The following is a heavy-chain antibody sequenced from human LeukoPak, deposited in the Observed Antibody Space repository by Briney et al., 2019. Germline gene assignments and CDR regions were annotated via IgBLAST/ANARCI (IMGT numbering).Heavy chain of an antibody. J-gene: IGHJ6*03. CDR1: GLTFSNYA. Sequence: GGSLRLSCTASGLTFSNYATTWVRQAPGKGLEWVSIIYSSGYAYYADSVKGRFTISRDNSKNTLYLQMLSLRVEDTAVYHCARVSGELLSSYYFYMDVWGKGTTVTVSS. CDR2: IYSSGYA. V-gene: IGHV3-66*02. CDR3: ARVSGELLSSYYFYMDV. D-gene: IGHD1-7*01.